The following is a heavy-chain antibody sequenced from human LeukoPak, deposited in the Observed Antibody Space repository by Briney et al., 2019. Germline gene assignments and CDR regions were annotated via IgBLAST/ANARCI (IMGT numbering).Heavy chain of an antibody. CDR1: GGSISSYY. D-gene: IGHD6-13*01. V-gene: IGHV4-59*01. CDR3: ARVSSAYSSSRFFDY. J-gene: IGHJ4*02. CDR2: IYYSGST. Sequence: RSETLSLTCTVSGGSISSYYWSWIRQPPGKGLEWIGYIYYSGSTNYNPSLKSRVTISVDTSKNQFSLKLSSVTAADTAVYYCARVSSAYSSSRFFDYWGQGTLVTVSS.